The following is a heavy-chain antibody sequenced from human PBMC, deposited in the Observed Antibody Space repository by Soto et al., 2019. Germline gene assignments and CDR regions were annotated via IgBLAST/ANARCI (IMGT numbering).Heavy chain of an antibody. Sequence: GESLKISCKGSGYSFTSYWISWVRQMPGKGLEWMGRIDPSDSYTNYSPSFQGHVTISADKSISTAYLQWSSLKASDTAMYYCAGLFKSYYYYYYGMDVWGQGTTVTVSS. CDR3: AGLFKSYYYYYYGMDV. V-gene: IGHV5-10-1*01. CDR2: IDPSDSYT. J-gene: IGHJ6*02. CDR1: GYSFTSYW.